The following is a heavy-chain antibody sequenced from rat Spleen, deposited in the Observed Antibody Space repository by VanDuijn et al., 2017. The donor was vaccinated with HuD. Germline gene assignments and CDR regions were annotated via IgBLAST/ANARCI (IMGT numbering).Heavy chain of an antibody. CDR1: GFTFSNYG. CDR3: AKDMDYAGGVMDA. Sequence: EVHLVESGGGLVQPGRSLKLSCAASGFTFSNYGMAWVRQAPTKGLEWVAYISTGGGNTYYRDSVKGRFTNSRDNAKNTLYLQMDSLRSEDTATYYCAKDMDYAGGVMDAWGQGASVTVSS. CDR2: ISTGGGNT. V-gene: IGHV5S13*01. D-gene: IGHD1-11*01. J-gene: IGHJ4*01.